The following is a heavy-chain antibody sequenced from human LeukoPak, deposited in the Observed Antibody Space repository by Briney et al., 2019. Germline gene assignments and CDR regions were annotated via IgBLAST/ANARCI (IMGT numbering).Heavy chain of an antibody. CDR3: AKPISGGLAVTADWFDP. J-gene: IGHJ5*01. D-gene: IGHD6-19*01. CDR2: INANSGTT. Sequence: GGSLRLSCAASGFAFSFYAMSWLRQPPGKGLEWVSTINANSGTTSYAASVRGRFTISRDNSKNTLYLQVNSLGADDTAVYYCAKPISGGLAVTADWFDPWGQGTLVVVSS. CDR1: GFAFSFYA. V-gene: IGHV3-23*01.